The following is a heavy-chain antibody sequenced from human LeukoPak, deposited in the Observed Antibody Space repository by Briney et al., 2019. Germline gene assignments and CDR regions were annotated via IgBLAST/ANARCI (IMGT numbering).Heavy chain of an antibody. V-gene: IGHV4-34*01. D-gene: IGHD2-2*01. CDR3: ALPRARRGMDV. Sequence: PSETLSLTCAVYGGSFSGYYWSWIRQPPGKGLEWIGEINHSGSTNYNPSLKSRVTISVDTSKNQFSLKLSSVTAADTAVYYCALPRARRGMDVWGKGTTVTVSS. J-gene: IGHJ6*04. CDR2: INHSGST. CDR1: GGSFSGYY.